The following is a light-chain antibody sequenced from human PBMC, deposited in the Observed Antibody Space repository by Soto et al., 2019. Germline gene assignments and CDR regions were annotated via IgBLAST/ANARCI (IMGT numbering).Light chain of an antibody. CDR3: QQRSNWPRFT. CDR1: QSVSSY. V-gene: IGKV3-11*01. Sequence: EIVLTQSPATLSLSPGERATLSCRASQSVSSYLAWYQQKPGQAPRLLIYDASNRATGIPARFSGSGSGTDFTLTISSLEPEDFAVYYCQQRSNWPRFTFGPGTKVDMK. CDR2: DAS. J-gene: IGKJ3*01.